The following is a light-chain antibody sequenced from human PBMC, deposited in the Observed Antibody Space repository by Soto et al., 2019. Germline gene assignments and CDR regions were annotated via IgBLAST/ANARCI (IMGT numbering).Light chain of an antibody. CDR3: QQTYSIIDLT. CDR1: QSIRHY. J-gene: IGKJ4*01. V-gene: IGKV1-39*01. Sequence: DIQMTQSPSSLSASVGDRVTITCRASQSIRHYLNWYQQKPGKAPKLLIYAASSLQSGVPSRFSGSGSGTDFTLTISTLQRQVFANYYCQQTYSIIDLTFGGGTRVKFK. CDR2: AAS.